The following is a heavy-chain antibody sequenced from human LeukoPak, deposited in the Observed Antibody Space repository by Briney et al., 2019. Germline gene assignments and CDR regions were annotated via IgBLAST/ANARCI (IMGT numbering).Heavy chain of an antibody. V-gene: IGHV3-21*01. D-gene: IGHD3/OR15-3a*01. CDR3: ARPMIFGVVVGMDV. CDR2: ISSSSSYI. J-gene: IGHJ6*02. CDR1: GFTCSSYS. Sequence: GSSLRLSCATSGFTCSSYSMNWVRQAPGKGLEWVSSISSSSSYIYYADSVKGRFTISRDNAKNSLYLQMNSLRAEDTAVYYCARPMIFGVVVGMDVWGQGTTVTVSS.